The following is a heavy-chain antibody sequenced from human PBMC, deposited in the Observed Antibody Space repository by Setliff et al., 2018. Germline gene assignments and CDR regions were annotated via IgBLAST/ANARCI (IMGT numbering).Heavy chain of an antibody. CDR1: GYTFTGYY. J-gene: IGHJ4*02. V-gene: IGHV1-2*06. CDR2: INPNSGGT. CDR3: VRGEENDSSGYYWVRLRPPTDS. D-gene: IGHD3-22*01. Sequence: ASVKVSCKASGYTFTGYYIHWVRQAPGQGLEWMGRINPNSGGTNYGQKFQGRVTMARDTSISTSCMELSSLKSDDTAVYYCVRGEENDSSGYYWVRLRPPTDSWGQGTLVTVSS.